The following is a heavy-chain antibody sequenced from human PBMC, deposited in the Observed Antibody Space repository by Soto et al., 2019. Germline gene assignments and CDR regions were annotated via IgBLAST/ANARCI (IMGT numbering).Heavy chain of an antibody. Sequence: SAKVSCKASGGTFSSYAIGCVRQAPGQGLEWMGGIIPIFGTANYAQKFQGRVTITADESTSTAYMELSSLRSEDTAVYYCARGYSSGWNIIYWGQGTLVTVSS. V-gene: IGHV1-69*13. CDR3: ARGYSSGWNIIY. CDR1: GGTFSSYA. J-gene: IGHJ4*02. D-gene: IGHD6-19*01. CDR2: IIPIFGTA.